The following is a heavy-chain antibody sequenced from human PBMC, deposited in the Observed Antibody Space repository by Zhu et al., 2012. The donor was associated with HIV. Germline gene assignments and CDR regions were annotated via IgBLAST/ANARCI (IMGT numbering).Heavy chain of an antibody. Sequence: QVQLQESGPGLVKPSETLSLTCTVSGGSISSSSYYWGWIRQPPGKGLEWIGSICYRGSTYYNPSLKSRVTISVDTSKNQFSLKLSSVTAADTAVYYCAKTRTSGWYSYAFDIWGQGRMVTVSS. CDR1: GGSISSSSYY. J-gene: IGHJ3*02. D-gene: IGHD6-19*01. V-gene: IGHV4-39*01. CDR3: AKTRTSGWYSYAFDI. CDR2: ICYRGST.